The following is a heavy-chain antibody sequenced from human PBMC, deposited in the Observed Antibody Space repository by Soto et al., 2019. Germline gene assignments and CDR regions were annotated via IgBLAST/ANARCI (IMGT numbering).Heavy chain of an antibody. CDR2: ITAGNGNT. V-gene: IGHV1-3*01. CDR1: GYTFTSYA. J-gene: IGHJ4*02. Sequence: QVQLVQSGAEVKKPGASVKVSCTASGYTFTSYAIHWVRQAPGQSLEWMGWITAGNGNTKYSQKFQGRVTITRDTSASTADMELSSLRSEDTAVYYCARPYCSAITCYALVYWGQGTLVTVSS. CDR3: ARPYCSAITCYALVY. D-gene: IGHD2-2*01.